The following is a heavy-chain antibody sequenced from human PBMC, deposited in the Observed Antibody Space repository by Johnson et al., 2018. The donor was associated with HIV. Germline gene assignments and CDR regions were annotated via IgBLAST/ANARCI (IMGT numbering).Heavy chain of an antibody. D-gene: IGHD2-15*01. Sequence: QVQLVESGGGVVQPGRSLRLSCAASGFTFRSYAMHWVRQAPGKGLEWVADISYDGTNKYYADSVKGRFTISRDNSKNTLSLQMNSLRVEDTALYYCARVRGGGENACDIWGQGTMVTVSS. CDR2: ISYDGTNK. CDR1: GFTFRSYA. V-gene: IGHV3-30*04. J-gene: IGHJ3*02. CDR3: ARVRGGGENACDI.